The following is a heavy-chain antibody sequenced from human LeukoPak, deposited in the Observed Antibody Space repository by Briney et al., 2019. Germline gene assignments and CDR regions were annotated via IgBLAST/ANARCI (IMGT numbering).Heavy chain of an antibody. CDR2: ISYDASNK. CDR1: GFTFSTYA. D-gene: IGHD1-26*01. V-gene: IGHV3-30*04. CDR3: ASPRGSGSYYVAFDI. J-gene: IGHJ3*02. Sequence: GGSLRLSCAASGFTFSTYAMHWVRQAPGKGLEWVAAISYDASNKYYADSVKGRFTISRDNSKNTLYLQMNSLRAEDTAVYYCASPRGSGSYYVAFDIWGQGTMVTVSS.